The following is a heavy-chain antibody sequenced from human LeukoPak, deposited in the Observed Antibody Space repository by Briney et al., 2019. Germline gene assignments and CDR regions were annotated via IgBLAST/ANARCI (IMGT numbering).Heavy chain of an antibody. Sequence: ASVKVSCKASGYTFTSYGISWVRQAPGQGLEWMGWISAYNGNTNYAQKLQGRVTMTTDTSTSTAYMELRSLRSDDTAVYYCARGVVRGVTSYYYGMDVWGKGTTVTVSS. J-gene: IGHJ6*04. D-gene: IGHD3-10*01. CDR2: ISAYNGNT. V-gene: IGHV1-18*04. CDR1: GYTFTSYG. CDR3: ARGVVRGVTSYYYGMDV.